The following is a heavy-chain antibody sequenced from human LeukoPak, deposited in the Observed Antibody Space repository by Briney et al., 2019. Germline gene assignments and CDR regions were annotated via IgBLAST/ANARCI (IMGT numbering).Heavy chain of an antibody. Sequence: GGSLRLSCAASGFTFSSYGMHWVRQAPGKGLECVAFIRYDGSNKYYADSVKGRFTISRDNSKNTLYLQMNSLRAEDTAVYYCAKDQLIVVVITLDYWGQGTLVTVSS. D-gene: IGHD3-22*01. CDR2: IRYDGSNK. CDR3: AKDQLIVVVITLDY. CDR1: GFTFSSYG. V-gene: IGHV3-30*02. J-gene: IGHJ4*02.